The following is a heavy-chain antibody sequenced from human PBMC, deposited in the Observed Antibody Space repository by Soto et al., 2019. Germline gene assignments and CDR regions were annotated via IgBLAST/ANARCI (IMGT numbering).Heavy chain of an antibody. Sequence: ASVKVSCKASGYSFTDYHIHWVRQAPGQGLEWLGRINPKSGGTSTAQKFQGWVTMTTDTSISTAYLQWSSLKASDTATYYCAFAYNYGDYYYYGMDVWGQGTTVTVSS. CDR2: INPKSGGT. V-gene: IGHV1-2*04. D-gene: IGHD4-17*01. CDR3: AFAYNYGDYYYYGMDV. CDR1: GYSFTDYH. J-gene: IGHJ6*02.